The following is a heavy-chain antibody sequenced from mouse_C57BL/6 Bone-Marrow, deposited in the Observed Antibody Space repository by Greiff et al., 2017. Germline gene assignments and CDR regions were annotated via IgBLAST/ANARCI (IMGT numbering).Heavy chain of an antibody. CDR1: GFTFSDYG. Sequence: EVKLTESGGGLVKPGGSLKLSCAASGFTFSDYGMHWVRQAPEKGLEWVAYISSGSSTIYYADTVKGRFTISRDNAKNTLFLQMTSLRSEDTAMYYCARMNYGGDFDYWGQGTTLTVSS. CDR3: ARMNYGGDFDY. CDR2: ISSGSSTI. V-gene: IGHV5-17*01. D-gene: IGHD1-2*01. J-gene: IGHJ2*01.